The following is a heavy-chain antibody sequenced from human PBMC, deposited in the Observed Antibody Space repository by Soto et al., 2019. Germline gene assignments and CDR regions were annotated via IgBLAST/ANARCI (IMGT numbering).Heavy chain of an antibody. CDR1: GGYISSGGYY. CDR2: IYYSGST. D-gene: IGHD2-8*01. J-gene: IGHJ4*02. CDR3: AAPNQYYFDY. Sequence: TLSLTYTVSGGYISSGGYYWSWIRQHPGKGLEWIGCIYYSGSTYYNPSLKSRVTISVDTSKNQFSLKLSSVTAADTAVYYCAAPNQYYFDYWGQGTLVTVFS. V-gene: IGHV4-31*03.